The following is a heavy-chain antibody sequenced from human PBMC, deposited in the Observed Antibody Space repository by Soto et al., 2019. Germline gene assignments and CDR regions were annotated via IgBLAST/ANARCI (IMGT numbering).Heavy chain of an antibody. D-gene: IGHD6-13*01. CDR1: GFTFSSYG. J-gene: IGHJ4*02. CDR2: ISGSGGST. V-gene: IGHV3-23*01. Sequence: EVQLLESGGGLVQPGGSLRLSCAASGFTFSSYGMSWVRQAPGKGLEWVSAISGSGGSTYYADSVKGRFTFSRDNSKNTRYLQMNSLRAEDTAVYYCAKGSGSSWYSSWGQGTLVTVSP. CDR3: AKGSGSSWYSS.